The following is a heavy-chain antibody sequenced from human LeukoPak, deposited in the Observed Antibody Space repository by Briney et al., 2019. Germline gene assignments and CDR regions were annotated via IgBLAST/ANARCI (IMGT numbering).Heavy chain of an antibody. CDR3: AKPPILWFGELLLAYFDY. J-gene: IGHJ4*02. V-gene: IGHV3-53*01. CDR2: IYSGGNT. D-gene: IGHD3-10*01. Sequence: HPGGSLRLSCTASGLTVSSNCMSWVRQAPGKGLEWVSFIYSGGNTYYADSVKGRFTISRDNSKNTFHLQMNSLRAEDTAVYYCAKPPILWFGELLLAYFDYWGQGTLVTVSS. CDR1: GLTVSSNC.